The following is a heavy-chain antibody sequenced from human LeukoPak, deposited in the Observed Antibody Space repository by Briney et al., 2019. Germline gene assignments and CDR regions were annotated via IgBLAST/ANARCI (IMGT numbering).Heavy chain of an antibody. D-gene: IGHD3-10*01. V-gene: IGHV3-21*04. CDR2: ISSSSSYI. CDR3: ATRFYGSGSYYWFDP. CDR1: GFTFSSYS. Sequence: GGSLRLSCAASGFTFSSYSMNWVRQAPGKGLEWVSSISSSSSYIYYADSVKGRFTISRDNAKNSLYLQMNSLRSEDTAVYYCATRFYGSGSYYWFDPWGQGTLVTVSS. J-gene: IGHJ5*02.